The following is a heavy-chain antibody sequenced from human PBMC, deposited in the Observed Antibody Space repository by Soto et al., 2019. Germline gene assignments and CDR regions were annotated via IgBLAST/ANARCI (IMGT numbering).Heavy chain of an antibody. Sequence: SETLSLTCTVSGGSVSSGSYYWTWIRQPPGKGLEWIGYIYYSGSTKYNPSLKSRVTISVDTSKNQFSLHLSSVTAADTAVYYCARGFRDRESGYSVYVIDYW. CDR3: ARGFRDRESGYSVYVIDY. J-gene: IGHJ4*01. CDR2: IYYSGST. V-gene: IGHV4-61*01. D-gene: IGHD5-12*01. CDR1: GGSVSSGSYY.